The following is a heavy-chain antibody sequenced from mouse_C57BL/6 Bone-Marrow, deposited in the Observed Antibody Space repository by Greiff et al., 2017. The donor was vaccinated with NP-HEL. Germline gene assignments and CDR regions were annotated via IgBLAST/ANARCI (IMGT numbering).Heavy chain of an antibody. J-gene: IGHJ3*01. CDR2: IDPSDSYT. Sequence: QVQLQQPGAELVKPGASVKLSCKASGYTFTSYWMQWVKQRPGQGLEWIGEIDPSDSYTNYNQKFKGKATLTVDTSSRTAYMQLSSLTSEDSAVYYCARDSYYYGTPFAYWGQGTLVTVSA. CDR3: ARDSYYYGTPFAY. CDR1: GYTFTSYW. V-gene: IGHV1-50*01. D-gene: IGHD1-1*01.